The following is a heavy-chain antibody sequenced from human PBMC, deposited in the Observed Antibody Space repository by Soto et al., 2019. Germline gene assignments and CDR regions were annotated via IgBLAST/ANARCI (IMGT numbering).Heavy chain of an antibody. D-gene: IGHD5-18*01. CDR2: ISWNSGSI. V-gene: IGHV3-9*01. CDR3: AKDIAGYSYGYFDY. CDR1: GFTFDDYA. Sequence: EVQLVESGGGLVQPGRSLRLSCAASGFTFDDYAMHWVRQAPGKGLEWVSGISWNSGSIGYADSVKGRFTISRDNAKNSLYLQMNSLRAEDTALYYCAKDIAGYSYGYFDYWGQGTLVTVSS. J-gene: IGHJ4*02.